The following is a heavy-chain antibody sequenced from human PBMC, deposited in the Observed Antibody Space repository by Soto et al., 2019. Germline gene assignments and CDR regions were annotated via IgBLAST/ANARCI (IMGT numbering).Heavy chain of an antibody. CDR1: GFTFSSYW. CDR2: IKQDGSEK. J-gene: IGHJ4*02. D-gene: IGHD3-22*01. CDR3: ARIEYYYDSSGYYYFDY. Sequence: GSLRLSCAASGFTFSSYWMSWVRQAPGKGLEWVANIKQDGSEKYYVDSVKGRFTISRDNAKNSLYLQMNSLRAEDTAVYYCARIEYYYDSSGYYYFDYWGQGTLVTVSS. V-gene: IGHV3-7*01.